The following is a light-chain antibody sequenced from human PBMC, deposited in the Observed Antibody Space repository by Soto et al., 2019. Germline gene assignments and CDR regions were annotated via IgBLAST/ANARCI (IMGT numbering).Light chain of an antibody. CDR3: SSHAGSSNFVV. J-gene: IGLJ2*01. CDR1: SSDVGGYNF. Sequence: ALTQPPSASGSPGQSVTIYCTGTSSDVGGYNFVSWYQQHPGKAPKLIIYEVSKRPSGVPDRFFGFKSGNRASLTVAGLQAEDEADYYCSSHAGSSNFVVFGGGTKLTVL. V-gene: IGLV2-8*01. CDR2: EVS.